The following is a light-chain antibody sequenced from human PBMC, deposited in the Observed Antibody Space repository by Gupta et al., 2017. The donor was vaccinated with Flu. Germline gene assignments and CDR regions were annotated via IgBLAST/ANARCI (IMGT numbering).Light chain of an antibody. V-gene: IGLV2-14*01. CDR1: SSDVGGYNY. Sequence: SALTQPASVSGSPGQSITISCTGTSSDVGGYNYVSWSQQHPGKAPKLMIYEVSNRPAGVASRFSASKAGNTASLTISALAEEDDADYYGSSDTSSSTRVFGTGTKRTVL. CDR2: EVS. CDR3: SSDTSSSTRV. J-gene: IGLJ1*01.